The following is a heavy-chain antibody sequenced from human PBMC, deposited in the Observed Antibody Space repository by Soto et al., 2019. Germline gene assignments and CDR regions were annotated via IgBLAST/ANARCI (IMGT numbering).Heavy chain of an antibody. CDR2: IYTNGSS. J-gene: IGHJ5*02. V-gene: IGHV4-4*07. Sequence: PSETLSLTXTVSGDSITSYFWTWIRQPAGKGLECIGRIYTNGSSNSNPSLKSRVTMSIDTSKSQFSLKLTSVTAADTAVYYCATRITVFGLLIPPFDPWGQGTQVTVSS. CDR3: ATRITVFGLLIPPFDP. CDR1: GDSITSYF. D-gene: IGHD3-3*01.